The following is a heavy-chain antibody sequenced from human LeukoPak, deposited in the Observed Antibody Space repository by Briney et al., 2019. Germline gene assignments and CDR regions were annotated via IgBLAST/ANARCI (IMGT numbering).Heavy chain of an antibody. CDR3: AMGSGIYCSSTSCYLAY. CDR2: IYHSGYT. CDR1: GGSISIGNYF. J-gene: IGHJ4*02. V-gene: IGHV4-30-2*01. D-gene: IGHD2-2*01. Sequence: IPSETLSLTCTVSGGSISIGNYFWGWLRQPRGRGLEWIGYIYHSGYTYYNPSLKSRVIISVDRSKSQFSLKLSSVPAADTAVYYCAMGSGIYCSSTSCYLAYWGQGTLVTVSS.